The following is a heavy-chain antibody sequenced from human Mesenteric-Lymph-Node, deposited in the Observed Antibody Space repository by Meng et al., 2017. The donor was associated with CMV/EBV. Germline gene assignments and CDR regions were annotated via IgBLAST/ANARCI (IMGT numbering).Heavy chain of an antibody. D-gene: IGHD6-6*01. J-gene: IGHJ4*02. CDR3: ARGLYPGSSSVAGY. CDR2: IYYSGST. Sequence: SETLSLTCTVSRGSVSSGSYFWSWLRQPPGKGLEWIAYIYYSGSTNYNPSLKSRVTVSVDTSKNQFSLWLSSVTAADTAVYYCARGLYPGSSSVAGYWGQGTLVTVSS. V-gene: IGHV4-61*01. CDR1: RGSVSSGSYF.